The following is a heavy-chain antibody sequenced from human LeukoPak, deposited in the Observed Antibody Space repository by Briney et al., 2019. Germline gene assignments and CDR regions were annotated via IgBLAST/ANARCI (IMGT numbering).Heavy chain of an antibody. CDR3: ARDDCSGGSCYRT. CDR1: GYTFTVYY. D-gene: IGHD2-15*01. J-gene: IGHJ4*02. CDR2: INPNSGGT. V-gene: IGHV1-2*02. Sequence: GASVKVSCKASGYTFTVYYIHWVRQAPGQGPEWMGWINPNSGGTKYAEKVQGRGTMTRDTSISTAYMEVGRLTSDGTAVYYCARDDCSGGSCYRTWGQGTLVTVSS.